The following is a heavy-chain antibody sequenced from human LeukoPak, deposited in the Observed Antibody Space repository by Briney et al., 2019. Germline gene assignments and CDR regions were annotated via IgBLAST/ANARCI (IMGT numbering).Heavy chain of an antibody. CDR3: ARVRWELLLIDY. J-gene: IGHJ4*02. Sequence: GGSLRVSCAASGFTFSSYAMHWVRQAPGKGLERVAVISYDGSNKYYADSVKGRFTISRDNSKNTLYLQMNSLRAEDTAVYYCARVRWELLLIDYWGQGTLVTVSS. CDR1: GFTFSSYA. D-gene: IGHD2-15*01. CDR2: ISYDGSNK. V-gene: IGHV3-30-3*01.